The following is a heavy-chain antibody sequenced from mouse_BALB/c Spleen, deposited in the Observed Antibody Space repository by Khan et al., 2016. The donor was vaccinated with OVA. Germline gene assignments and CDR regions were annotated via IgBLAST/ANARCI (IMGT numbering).Heavy chain of an antibody. D-gene: IGHD2-14*01. V-gene: IGHV5-6-5*01. J-gene: IGHJ2*01. CDR2: ISSGGSN. Sequence: DVMLVESGGGSVKPGGSLKLSCAVSGFTFSSYAMSWVRQTPEKRLEWVASISSGGSNYYPDSVKGRFTISRDNARNILYLQMSSLRSEEMAMYYCAREAYRYDEYYFDYWGQGTTLTVSS. CDR1: GFTFSSYA. CDR3: AREAYRYDEYYFDY.